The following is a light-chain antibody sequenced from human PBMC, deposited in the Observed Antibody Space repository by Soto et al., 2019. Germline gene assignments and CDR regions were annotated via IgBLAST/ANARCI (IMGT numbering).Light chain of an antibody. CDR2: GAS. V-gene: IGKV3-20*01. CDR1: QSVRSNY. Sequence: ESVLTQSPGTLSLSPGERATLSCRASQSVRSNYLAWYQQKPGQAPRLLIYGASTRSTGIPDRFSGSGSCTDFTLTISRLEPDDSSVYYCQQYGSSPTWTFGQGTKVEIK. CDR3: QQYGSSPTWT. J-gene: IGKJ1*01.